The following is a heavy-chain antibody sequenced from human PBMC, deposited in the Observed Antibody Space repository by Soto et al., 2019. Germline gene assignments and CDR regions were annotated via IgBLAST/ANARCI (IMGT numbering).Heavy chain of an antibody. Sequence: PGGPLRLSCAASGFTFSNAWMSWVRQAPGKGLEWVGRIKSKTDGGTRDYAAPMKGRFTISRDDSKNTLYLQMNSLKTEDTAVYYCARALDFWSAYFDYWGQGSLVPVSS. CDR3: ARALDFWSAYFDY. D-gene: IGHD3-3*01. J-gene: IGHJ4*02. V-gene: IGHV3-15*01. CDR2: IKSKTDGGTR. CDR1: GFTFSNAW.